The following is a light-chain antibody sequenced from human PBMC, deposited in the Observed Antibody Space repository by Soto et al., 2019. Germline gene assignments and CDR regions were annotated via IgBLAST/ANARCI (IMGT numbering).Light chain of an antibody. V-gene: IGKV3-20*01. CDR2: GAS. Sequence: ELVLTQSPGTLSLSPGERATLSCRASQSVSSSFLAWYQQKPGQAPRLLIYGASSRATGIPDRFSGSGSGTDFTLTISRVEPEDFAVYYCQQYGSSPLLTFGGGTEVEIK. CDR3: QQYGSSPLLT. J-gene: IGKJ4*01. CDR1: QSVSSSF.